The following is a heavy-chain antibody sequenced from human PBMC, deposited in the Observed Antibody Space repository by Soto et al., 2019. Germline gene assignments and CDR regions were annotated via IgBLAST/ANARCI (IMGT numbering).Heavy chain of an antibody. V-gene: IGHV4-59*01. CDR2: IYYSGST. J-gene: IGHJ4*02. D-gene: IGHD4-17*01. CDR3: ARDRTPQDYGDYNYFDY. Sequence: PSETLSLTCTVSGGSISSYYWSWIRQPPGKGLEWIGYIYYSGSTNYNPSLKSRVTISVDTSKNQFSLKLSSVTAADTAVYYCARDRTPQDYGDYNYFDYWGQGTLVTVSS. CDR1: GGSISSYY.